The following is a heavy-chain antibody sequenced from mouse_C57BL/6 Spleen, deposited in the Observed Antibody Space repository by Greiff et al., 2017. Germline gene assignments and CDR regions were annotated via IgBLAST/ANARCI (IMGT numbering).Heavy chain of an antibody. D-gene: IGHD2-2*01. CDR1: GFTFTDYY. CDR3: ARRLYGYDWYFDV. J-gene: IGHJ1*03. V-gene: IGHV1-36*01. CDR2: VYPYNGGT. Sequence: EVKLVESGPVLVKPGPSVKISCKASGFTFTDYYMHWVKQSHGKSLEWIGLVYPYNGGTSYNQKFKGKATLTVDTSSSTAYMELNSLTSEDSAVYYCARRLYGYDWYFDVWGTGTTVTVSS.